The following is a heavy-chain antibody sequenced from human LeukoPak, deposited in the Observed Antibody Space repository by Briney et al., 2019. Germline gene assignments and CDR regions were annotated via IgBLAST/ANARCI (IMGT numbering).Heavy chain of an antibody. D-gene: IGHD4/OR15-4a*01. CDR3: ARVRPQRAGYYYYYMDV. V-gene: IGHV1-69*13. J-gene: IGHJ6*03. Sequence: GASVKVSCKASGGTFSSYAISWVRQAPGQGLEWMGGIIPIFGTANYAQKFQGRVTITADESASTAYMELSSLRSEDTAVYYCARVRPQRAGYYYYYMDVWGKGTTVTVSS. CDR2: IIPIFGTA. CDR1: GGTFSSYA.